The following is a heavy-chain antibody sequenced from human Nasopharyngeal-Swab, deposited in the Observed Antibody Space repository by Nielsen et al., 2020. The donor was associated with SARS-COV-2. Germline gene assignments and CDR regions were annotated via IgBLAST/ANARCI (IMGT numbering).Heavy chain of an antibody. V-gene: IGHV3-21*01. Sequence: GESLKISCAASGFTFSSYSMNWVRQAPGKGLEWVSSISSSSSYIYYADSVKGRFTISRDNAKNSLYLQMNSLRAEDTAVYYCARGVPADKYAFDIWGQGTMVNVSS. J-gene: IGHJ3*02. CDR1: GFTFSSYS. CDR2: ISSSSSYI. D-gene: IGHD2-2*01. CDR3: ARGVPADKYAFDI.